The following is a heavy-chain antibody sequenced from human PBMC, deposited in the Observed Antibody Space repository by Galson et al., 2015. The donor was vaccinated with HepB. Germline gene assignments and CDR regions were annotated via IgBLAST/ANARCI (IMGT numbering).Heavy chain of an antibody. J-gene: IGHJ6*02. D-gene: IGHD4-11*01. Sequence: SLRLSCAVFGVTFSSSVMSWVRQAPGKGLKWVSTIDISGGRANYADSVKGRFTISRDNSKNTLSLQMNSLRVEDTALYYCVKDYSNYIGAMDVWGQGTTVTVSS. CDR1: GVTFSSSV. CDR3: VKDYSNYIGAMDV. V-gene: IGHV3-23*01. CDR2: IDISGGRA.